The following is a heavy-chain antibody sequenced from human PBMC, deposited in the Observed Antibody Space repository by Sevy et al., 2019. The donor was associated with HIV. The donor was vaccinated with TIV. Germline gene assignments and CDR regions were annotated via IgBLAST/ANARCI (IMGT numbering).Heavy chain of an antibody. CDR3: ARGNSGSFDY. J-gene: IGHJ4*02. V-gene: IGHV3-7*04. CDR2: IKQDESDK. D-gene: IGHD3-22*01. Sequence: GGSLRLSCAASGFSFSSYWMHWVRQAPGKGLEWVANIKQDESDKNYVASVKGRFTISRDNAKNSVYLQMNSLRPEDTAIYYCARGNSGSFDYWGQGTLVTVSS. CDR1: GFSFSSYW.